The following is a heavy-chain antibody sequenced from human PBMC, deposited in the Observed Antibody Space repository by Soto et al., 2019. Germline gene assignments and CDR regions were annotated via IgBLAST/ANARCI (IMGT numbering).Heavy chain of an antibody. J-gene: IGHJ6*02. Sequence: QVQLVQSGAEVKEPGDSVRVSCEASGYTFTAYYIHWVRRAPGQGLEWMGWINPKFGDTTYAQDFQGRVSMTRDMSISTVYMELIRLTSDDTAIYYCARNMDAYYGRGSGNGHGVWGQGTTVTVFS. CDR3: ARNMDAYYGRGSGNGHGV. CDR2: INPKFGDT. V-gene: IGHV1-2*02. D-gene: IGHD3-10*02. CDR1: GYTFTAYY.